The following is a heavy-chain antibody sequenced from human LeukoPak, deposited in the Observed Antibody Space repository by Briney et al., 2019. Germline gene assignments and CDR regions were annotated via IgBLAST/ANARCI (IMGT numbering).Heavy chain of an antibody. CDR2: INWNGGST. CDR1: GFTFDDYG. J-gene: IGHJ6*02. Sequence: GGSLRLSCAASGFTFDDYGMSWVRQAPGKGLEWVSGINWNGGSTGYADSVKGRFTISRDNAKNSLYLQMNSLRAEDTALYYCARDSFFGVVISPAYYNYGMDVWGQGTTVTVSS. D-gene: IGHD3-3*01. CDR3: ARDSFFGVVISPAYYNYGMDV. V-gene: IGHV3-20*04.